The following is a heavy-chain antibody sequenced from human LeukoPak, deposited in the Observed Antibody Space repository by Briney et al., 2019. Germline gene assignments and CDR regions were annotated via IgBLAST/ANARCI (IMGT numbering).Heavy chain of an antibody. V-gene: IGHV3-23*01. CDR2: ISGSGGTT. CDR1: GFTFNNYA. Sequence: AGWSLRLSCAASGFTFNNYAMNWVRQAPGKGLEWVSVISGSGGTTYYADSVKGRFTISRDSSKNTLYLQMNSLRAEDTAVYYCAKEYYYDSSGYYYNPYYFDYWGQGTLVTVSS. CDR3: AKEYYYDSSGYYYNPYYFDY. J-gene: IGHJ4*02. D-gene: IGHD3-22*01.